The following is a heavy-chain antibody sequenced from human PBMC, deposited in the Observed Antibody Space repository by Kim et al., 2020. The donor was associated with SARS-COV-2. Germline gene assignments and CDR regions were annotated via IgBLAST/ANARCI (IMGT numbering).Heavy chain of an antibody. CDR2: IYYSGST. J-gene: IGHJ4*02. Sequence: SETLSLTCTVSGGSISSGGYYWSWIRQHPGKGLEWIGYIYYSGSTYYNPSLKSRVTISVDTSKNQFSLKLSSVTAADTAVYYCARAGSHYGDYMVPYDYWGQGTLVTVSS. V-gene: IGHV4-31*03. CDR3: ARAGSHYGDYMVPYDY. D-gene: IGHD4-17*01. CDR1: GGSISSGGYY.